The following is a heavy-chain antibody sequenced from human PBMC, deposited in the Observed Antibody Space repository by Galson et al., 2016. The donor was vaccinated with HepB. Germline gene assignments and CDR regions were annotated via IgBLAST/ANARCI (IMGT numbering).Heavy chain of an antibody. CDR1: GFNFGDYA. Sequence: SLRLSCAASGFNFGDYAVSWFRQAPGKGLEWVGFIRNKAYGATPEYAASVEGRFSISRDYFQPIVSLEMDSLKTGDTATYYCSRFVWNYRPPDFWGQGTLVTVSS. V-gene: IGHV3-49*03. J-gene: IGHJ4*02. D-gene: IGHD1-7*01. CDR2: IRNKAYGATP. CDR3: SRFVWNYRPPDF.